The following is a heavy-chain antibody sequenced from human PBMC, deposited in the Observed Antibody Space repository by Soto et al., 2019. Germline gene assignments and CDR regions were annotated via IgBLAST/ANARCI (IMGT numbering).Heavy chain of an antibody. J-gene: IGHJ4*02. CDR2: ISGSGGST. CDR1: GFTFSSYA. CDR3: AKERQATTVTRPDY. Sequence: EVQLLESGGGLVQPGGSLRLSCAASGFTFSSYAMSWVRQAPGKGLDWVSTISGSGGSTYYADSVKGRFTMSRDNSKNTGYLQRNSLRAEDTAIYYCAKERQATTVTRPDYWGQGTLVTVSS. D-gene: IGHD4-17*01. V-gene: IGHV3-23*01.